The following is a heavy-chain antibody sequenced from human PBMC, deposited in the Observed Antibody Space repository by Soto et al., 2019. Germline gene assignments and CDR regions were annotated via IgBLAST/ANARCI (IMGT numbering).Heavy chain of an antibody. CDR1: GGSFSDHY. Sequence: SETLSLTCAVYGGSFSDHYWSWIRQSPGKGLEWIGEISHSGRTNYNPSLKSRVTISVDTSKNQFSLSLSSVTAADTAVYYCAGQSSGSYYWGQGTLVTVSS. CDR3: AGQSSGSYY. J-gene: IGHJ4*02. D-gene: IGHD1-26*01. V-gene: IGHV4-34*01. CDR2: ISHSGRT.